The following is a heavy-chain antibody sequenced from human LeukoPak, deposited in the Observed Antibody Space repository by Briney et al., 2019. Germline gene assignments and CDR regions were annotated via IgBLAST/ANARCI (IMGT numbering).Heavy chain of an antibody. CDR2: IYYSGST. D-gene: IGHD3-9*01. CDR3: ARDLRYFDV. J-gene: IGHJ4*02. V-gene: IGHV4-59*12. Sequence: GSLRLSCAASGFTFDDYAMHWVRQAPGKGLEWIRYIYYSGSTNYNPSLKSRVTISVDTSKNQFSLKLSSVTAADTAVYYCARDLRYFDVGGQGTLVTVSS. CDR1: GFTFDDYA.